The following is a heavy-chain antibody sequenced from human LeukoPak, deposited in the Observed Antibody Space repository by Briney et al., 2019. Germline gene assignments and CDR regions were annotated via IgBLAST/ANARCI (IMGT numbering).Heavy chain of an antibody. J-gene: IGHJ1*01. CDR1: GFTFSSYW. CDR2: INSDGSST. Sequence: GGSLRLSCVASGFTFSSYWMHWVRQAPGKGLVWVSRINSDGSSTSYADSVKGRFTISRDNAKNTLYLQMNSLRAEDTAVYYCASGYCSGGSCYLEYFQHWGQGTLVTVSS. D-gene: IGHD2-15*01. CDR3: ASGYCSGGSCYLEYFQH. V-gene: IGHV3-74*01.